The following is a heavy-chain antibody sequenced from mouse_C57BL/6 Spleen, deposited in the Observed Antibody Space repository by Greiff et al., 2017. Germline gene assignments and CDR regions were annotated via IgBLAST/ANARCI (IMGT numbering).Heavy chain of an antibody. CDR2: ISDGGSYT. J-gene: IGHJ1*03. V-gene: IGHV5-4*01. CDR1: GFTFSSYA. D-gene: IGHD2-5*01. CDR3: ARDRPYYSNWYFDV. Sequence: EVMLVESGGGLVKPGGSLKLSCAASGFTFSSYAMSWVRQTPEKRLEWVATISDGGSYTYYPDNVKGRFTISRDNAKNNLYLQMSHLKSEDTAMYYCARDRPYYSNWYFDVWGTGTTVTVSS.